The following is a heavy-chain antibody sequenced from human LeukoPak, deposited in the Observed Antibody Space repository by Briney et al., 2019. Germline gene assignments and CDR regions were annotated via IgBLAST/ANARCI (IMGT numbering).Heavy chain of an antibody. CDR1: GGSFSGYY. V-gene: IGHV4-34*01. J-gene: IGHJ3*02. CDR2: INHSGST. CDR3: ARKLRRYHDYGEMKSPTDAFDI. Sequence: PSETLSLTCAVYGGSFSGYYWSWIRQPPGKGLEWIGEINHSGSTNYNPSLKSRVTISVDTSKNQFSLKLSSVTAADTAVYYCARKLRRYHDYGEMKSPTDAFDIWGQGTMVTVSS. D-gene: IGHD4-17*01.